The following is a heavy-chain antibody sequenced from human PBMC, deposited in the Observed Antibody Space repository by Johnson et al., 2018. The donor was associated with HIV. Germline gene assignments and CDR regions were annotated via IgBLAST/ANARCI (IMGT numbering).Heavy chain of an antibody. J-gene: IGHJ3*01. Sequence: MLLVESGGGVVRPGGSLRLSCGVSGFTFDDYAMSWVRQTPGKGLAWVSALSGSGGSTYYAASVKGRFTLARDNSTNTLYLQMNSLRAEDTAVYYCARDGGYSSSWYKYAFDFWGQGTMVTVSS. CDR2: LSGSGGST. CDR1: GFTFDDYA. V-gene: IGHV3-23*04. CDR3: ARDGGYSSSWYKYAFDF. D-gene: IGHD6-13*01.